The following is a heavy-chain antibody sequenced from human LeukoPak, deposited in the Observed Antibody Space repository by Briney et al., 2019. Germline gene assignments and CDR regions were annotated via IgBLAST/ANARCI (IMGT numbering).Heavy chain of an antibody. CDR3: ARGYYDSSGYYVEYYFDY. V-gene: IGHV3-11*01. D-gene: IGHD3-22*01. CDR2: ISSSGNTI. Sequence: PGGSLRLSCAASGFTFSDYYMSWIRQAPGKGLEWVSYISSSGNTIYYADSVKGRFTISRDNAKNSLYLQMNSLRAEDTAVYYCARGYYDSSGYYVEYYFDYWGQGTLVTVSS. CDR1: GFTFSDYY. J-gene: IGHJ4*02.